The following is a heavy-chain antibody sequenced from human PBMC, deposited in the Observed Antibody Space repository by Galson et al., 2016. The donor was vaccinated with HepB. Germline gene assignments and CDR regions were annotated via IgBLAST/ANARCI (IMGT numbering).Heavy chain of an antibody. CDR2: INEDGSET. CDR1: GFTLSSYW. CDR3: VRAWGLDY. J-gene: IGHJ4*02. Sequence: SLRLSCAASGFTLSSYWMNWVRQAPGKGPECVAKINEDGSETYSVDSVKGRFIISRDNAKSSLYLEMNSLRAEDTAVYYCVRAWGLDYWGRGTLVAVSS. D-gene: IGHD7-27*01. V-gene: IGHV3-7*03.